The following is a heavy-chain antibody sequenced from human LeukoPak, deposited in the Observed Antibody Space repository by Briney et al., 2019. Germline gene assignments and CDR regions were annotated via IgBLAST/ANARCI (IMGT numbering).Heavy chain of an antibody. V-gene: IGHV1-69*05. CDR3: ARDRGYCSGGACYVFDS. CDR2: IIPMFGTT. Sequence: SVTVSCKASGGTFRSYVFSWLRQAPGTGLEWMGGIIPMFGTTNYGEKFQGRVTMTTDESKSTAYMELSSLRSEDTAIYYCARDRGYCSGGACYVFDSWGQGTLVTVSS. CDR1: GGTFRSYV. J-gene: IGHJ4*02. D-gene: IGHD2-15*01.